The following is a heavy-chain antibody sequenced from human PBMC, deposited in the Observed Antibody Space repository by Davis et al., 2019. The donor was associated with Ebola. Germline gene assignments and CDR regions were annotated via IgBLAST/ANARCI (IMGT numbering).Heavy chain of an antibody. Sequence: PGGSLRLSCAASGFTFSSSVLHWVRQAPGKGLEWVAVMAIDGSDVKQYTDSVKGRFTIYRDNSKNTVDLQMDSLTVDDTAVYYCVREVHTSGYCGCFDDWGQGTLVTVSS. CDR3: VREVHTSGYCGCFDD. D-gene: IGHD3-22*01. V-gene: IGHV3-30*04. CDR1: GFTFSSSV. J-gene: IGHJ4*02. CDR2: MAIDGSDVK.